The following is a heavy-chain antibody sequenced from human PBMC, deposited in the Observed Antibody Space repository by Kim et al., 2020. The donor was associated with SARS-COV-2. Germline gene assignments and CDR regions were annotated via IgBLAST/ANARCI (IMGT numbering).Heavy chain of an antibody. V-gene: IGHV3-7*01. Sequence: GGSLRLSCAASGFTFSSYWMSWVRQAPGKGLEWVANIKQDGSEKYYVDSVKGRFTISRDNAKNSLYLQMNSLRAEDTAVYYCARDDPVVGATHYYYYGMDGWGQGTTVTVSS. CDR1: GFTFSSYW. CDR2: IKQDGSEK. J-gene: IGHJ6*02. D-gene: IGHD1-26*01. CDR3: ARDDPVVGATHYYYYGMDG.